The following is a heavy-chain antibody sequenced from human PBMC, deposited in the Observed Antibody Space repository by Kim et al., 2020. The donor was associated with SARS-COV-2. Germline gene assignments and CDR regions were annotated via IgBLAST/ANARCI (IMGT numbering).Heavy chain of an antibody. V-gene: IGHV1-18*01. CDR3: GRDGGITRGVDV. CDR1: GYTFTSQG. CDR2: ISPLNGKT. D-gene: IGHD3-16*01. Sequence: ASVKVSCKASGYTFTSQGITWVRQAPGQGPEWMGWISPLNGKTKFAQKFEGRVVMTRETSTTTVEMELRSLTSDDTAGYYCGRDGGITRGVDVWGQGTPV. J-gene: IGHJ6*01.